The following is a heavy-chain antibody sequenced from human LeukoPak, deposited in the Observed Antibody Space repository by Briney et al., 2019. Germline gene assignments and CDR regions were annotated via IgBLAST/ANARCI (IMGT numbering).Heavy chain of an antibody. CDR2: IYTSGST. D-gene: IGHD2-2*01. CDR1: GGSISSGSYY. J-gene: IGHJ3*02. V-gene: IGHV4-61*02. CDR3: ARDQLFFGVGDAFDI. Sequence: KPSETLSLTCTVSGGSISSGSYYWSWIRQPAGKGLEWIGRIYTSGSTNYNPSLKSRVTISVDTSKNQFSLKLSSVTAADTAVYYCARDQLFFGVGDAFDIWGQGTMVTVSS.